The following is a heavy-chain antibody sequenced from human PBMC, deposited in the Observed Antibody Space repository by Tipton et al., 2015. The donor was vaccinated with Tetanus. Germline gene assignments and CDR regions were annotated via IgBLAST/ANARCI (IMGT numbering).Heavy chain of an antibody. CDR3: ARDGSGSDTEYYYYYYGMDV. J-gene: IGHJ6*02. D-gene: IGHD3-10*01. Sequence: QMQLVQSGAEVKKPGASVKVSCKASGYTFTGYYMHWARQAPGQGLEWMGWINPNSGGTNYAQKFQGRVTMTRDTSISTAYMGLSRLRSDDTAVYYCARDGSGSDTEYYYYYYGMDVWGQGTTVTVSS. CDR2: INPNSGGT. V-gene: IGHV1-2*02. CDR1: GYTFTGYY.